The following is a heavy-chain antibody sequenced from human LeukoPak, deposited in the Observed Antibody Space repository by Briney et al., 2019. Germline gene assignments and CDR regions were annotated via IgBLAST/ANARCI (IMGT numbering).Heavy chain of an antibody. Sequence: PSETLSLTCTVSGGSMSSYYWSWIRQPPGKGLEWIGEINHSGSTNYNPSLKSRVTISVDTSKSQFSLKLSSVTAADTAVYYCARDSVDTAMSFWFDPWGQGTLVTVSS. CDR3: ARDSVDTAMSFWFDP. J-gene: IGHJ5*02. CDR2: INHSGST. D-gene: IGHD5-18*01. V-gene: IGHV4-34*01. CDR1: GGSMSSYY.